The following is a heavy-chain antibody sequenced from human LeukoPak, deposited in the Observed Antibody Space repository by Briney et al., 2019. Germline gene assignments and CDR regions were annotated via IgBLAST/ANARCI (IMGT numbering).Heavy chain of an antibody. V-gene: IGHV3-23*01. J-gene: IGHJ6*02. CDR2: ISGSGGTT. CDR1: GFTFNNYA. D-gene: IGHD1-14*01. Sequence: GGSLRLSCAASGFTFNNYAMNWVRQAPGKGLEWVSVISGSGGTTYYADSVKGRFTISRDSSKNTLYLQMNGLRAEDTAVYYCAKVSGGGLYYDGMDVWGQGTTVTVSS. CDR3: AKVSGGGLYYDGMDV.